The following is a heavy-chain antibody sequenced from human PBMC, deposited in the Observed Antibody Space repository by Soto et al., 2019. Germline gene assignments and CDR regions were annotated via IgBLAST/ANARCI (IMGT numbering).Heavy chain of an antibody. CDR1: GGSISSGGYS. J-gene: IGHJ6*02. CDR2: IYHSGST. Sequence: QLQLQESGSGLVKPSQTLSLTCAVSGGSISSGGYSWSGIRQPPGKGLEWIGYIYHSGSTYYNPSLKSRVTISVDRSKNQFSLKLSSVTAADTAVYYCASYSSSNYYYYGMDVWGQGTTVTVSS. D-gene: IGHD6-6*01. CDR3: ASYSSSNYYYYGMDV. V-gene: IGHV4-30-2*01.